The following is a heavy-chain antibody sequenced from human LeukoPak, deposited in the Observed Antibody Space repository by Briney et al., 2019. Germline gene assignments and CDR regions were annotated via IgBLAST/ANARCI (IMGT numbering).Heavy chain of an antibody. Sequence: GGSLRLSCAASGFTFSSYAMHWVRQAPGKGLEWVAVISYDGSNKYYADSVKGRFTISRDNSKNTLYLQMNSLRAEDTAVYYCAKARSGNDIWGQGTMVTVSS. CDR3: AKARSGNDI. CDR1: GFTFSSYA. J-gene: IGHJ3*02. V-gene: IGHV3-30-3*02. CDR2: ISYDGSNK. D-gene: IGHD1-26*01.